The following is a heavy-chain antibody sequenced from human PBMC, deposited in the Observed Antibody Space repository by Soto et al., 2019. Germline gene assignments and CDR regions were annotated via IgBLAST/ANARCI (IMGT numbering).Heavy chain of an antibody. CDR2: IYYSGRT. CDR3: ARQRTSVVTQAYFDV. J-gene: IGHJ4*02. V-gene: IGHV4-39*01. Sequence: ESLSPACPVTGDSINSRSYYGGWIREPPGKGLEWIGSIYYSGRTYNNPSLRSRVSMSIDTSKDQFSLKLKSVTAADKALYFCARQRTSVVTQAYFDVWGPGSLVTVSS. D-gene: IGHD2-21*02. CDR1: GDSINSRSYY.